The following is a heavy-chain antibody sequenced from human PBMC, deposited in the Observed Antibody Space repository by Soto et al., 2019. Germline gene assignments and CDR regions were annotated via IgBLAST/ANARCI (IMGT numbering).Heavy chain of an antibody. V-gene: IGHV1-24*01. CDR2: FDPEDGET. J-gene: IGHJ6*02. CDR3: ATAVGLHRWFRPAYPMDV. D-gene: IGHD5-18*01. Sequence: VASVKVSCKVSGYTLTELSMHWVRQAPGKGLEWMGGFDPEDGETIYAQKFQGRVTMTEDTSTDTAYIELSSLRSEDTAVYYCATAVGLHRWFRPAYPMDVWGQGTTVTVSS. CDR1: GYTLTELS.